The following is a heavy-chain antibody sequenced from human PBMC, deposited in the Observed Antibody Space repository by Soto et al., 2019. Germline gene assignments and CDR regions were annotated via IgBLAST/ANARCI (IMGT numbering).Heavy chain of an antibody. V-gene: IGHV1-69*13. CDR3: ARIRDYGVVRRRFCYYGMDV. Sequence: GASVKVSCKASGGTFSSYAISWVRQAPGQGLEWMGGIIPIFGTANYAQKFQGRVTITADESTSTAYMELSSLRSEDTAVYYCARIRDYGVVRRRFCYYGMDVWGQGTTVTVSS. CDR2: IIPIFGTA. CDR1: GGTFSSYA. D-gene: IGHD4-17*01. J-gene: IGHJ6*02.